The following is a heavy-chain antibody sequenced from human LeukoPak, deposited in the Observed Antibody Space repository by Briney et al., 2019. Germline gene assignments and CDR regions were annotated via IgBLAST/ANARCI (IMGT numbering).Heavy chain of an antibody. CDR2: IYYSGST. CDR3: ARDALATSLYYCCMDV. V-gene: IGHV4-31*03. J-gene: IGHJ6*04. D-gene: IGHD6-6*01. CDR1: GGSISSGGYY. Sequence: SQTLSLTCTVSGGSISSGGYYWSWIRQHPGKGLEWIGYIYYSGSTYYNPSLKSRVTISVDTSKNQFSLKLSSVTAADTAVYYCARDALATSLYYCCMDVWGRDTRVTVSS.